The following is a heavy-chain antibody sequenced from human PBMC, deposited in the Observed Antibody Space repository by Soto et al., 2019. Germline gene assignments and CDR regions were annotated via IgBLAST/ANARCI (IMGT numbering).Heavy chain of an antibody. CDR1: GFTFSSYA. D-gene: IGHD3-22*01. V-gene: IGHV3-23*01. J-gene: IGHJ4*02. Sequence: GGSLRLSCAASGFTFSSYAMSWVRQAPGKGLEWVSAISGSGGSTYYADSVKGRFTISRDNSKNTLYLQMNSLRAEDTAVYYCAKDGNGWLTQTADYWGQGTLVTVSS. CDR3: AKDGNGWLTQTADY. CDR2: ISGSGGST.